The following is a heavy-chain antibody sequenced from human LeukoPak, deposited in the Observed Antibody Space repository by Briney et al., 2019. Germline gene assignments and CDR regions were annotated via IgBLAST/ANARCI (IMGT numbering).Heavy chain of an antibody. Sequence: GGSLRLSCAASGFTFRSYAMSWVRQAPGKGLEWVSAISGSGGSTYYADSVKGRSTISRDNSKNTLYLQMNSLRAEDTAVYYCAKDTPNVLMVRGVIGPYGMDVWGKGTTVTVSS. CDR2: ISGSGGST. D-gene: IGHD3-10*01. CDR3: AKDTPNVLMVRGVIGPYGMDV. V-gene: IGHV3-23*01. J-gene: IGHJ6*04. CDR1: GFTFRSYA.